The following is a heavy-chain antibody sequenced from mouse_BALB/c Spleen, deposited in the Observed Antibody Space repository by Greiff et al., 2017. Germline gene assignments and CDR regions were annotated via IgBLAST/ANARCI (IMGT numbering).Heavy chain of an antibody. V-gene: IGHV2-9*02. J-gene: IGHJ3*01. CDR2: IWAGGST. D-gene: IGHD1-1*01. Sequence: VKLVESGPGLVAPSQSLSITCTVSGFSLTSYGVHWVRQPPGKGLEWLGVIWAGGSTNYNSALMSRLSISKDNSKSQVFLKMNSLQTDDTAMYYCARGYYGSSWFAYWGQGTLVTVSA. CDR1: GFSLTSYG. CDR3: ARGYYGSSWFAY.